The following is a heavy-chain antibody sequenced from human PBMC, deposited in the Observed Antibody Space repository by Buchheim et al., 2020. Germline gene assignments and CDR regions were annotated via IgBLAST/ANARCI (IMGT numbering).Heavy chain of an antibody. CDR3: EREIVVVPAARSLYYYYGMDV. Sequence: QVQLVQSGAEVKKPGASVKVSCKASGYTFTSYDINWVRQATGQGLEWMGWMNPNSGNTDYAQKFQGRVTMTRNTSISTAYMELSSLRSEDKAVYYCEREIVVVPAARSLYYYYGMDVWGQGTT. V-gene: IGHV1-8*01. D-gene: IGHD2-2*01. CDR2: MNPNSGNT. CDR1: GYTFTSYD. J-gene: IGHJ6*02.